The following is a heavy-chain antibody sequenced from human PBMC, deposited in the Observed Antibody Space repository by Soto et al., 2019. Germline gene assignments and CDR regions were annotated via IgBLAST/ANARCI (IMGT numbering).Heavy chain of an antibody. CDR3: ATGGPHDPHGYPDDY. CDR2: FEPEDGET. D-gene: IGHD5-12*01. Sequence: ASVKVSCKVSGYTLTELSMHWVRQAPGKGLEWMGGFEPEDGETIYAQKFQGRVTMTEDTSTDTAYMELSSLRSEDTAVYYCATGGPHDPHGYPDDYWGQGTLVTVSS. V-gene: IGHV1-24*01. CDR1: GYTLTELS. J-gene: IGHJ4*02.